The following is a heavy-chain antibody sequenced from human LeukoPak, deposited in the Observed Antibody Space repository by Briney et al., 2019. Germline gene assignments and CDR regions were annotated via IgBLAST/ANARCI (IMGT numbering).Heavy chain of an antibody. CDR1: GFTFSSYG. J-gene: IGHJ4*02. V-gene: IGHV3-30*18. CDR2: ISYDRSNK. CDR3: AKEGISLWFGELAMSL. Sequence: PGRSLRLSCAASGFTFSSYGMHWVRQAPGKGLEWVAVISYDRSNKYYADSVKGRFTISRDNSKNTLYLQMNSLRAEDTAVYYCAKEGISLWFGELAMSLWGQGTLVTVSS. D-gene: IGHD3-10*01.